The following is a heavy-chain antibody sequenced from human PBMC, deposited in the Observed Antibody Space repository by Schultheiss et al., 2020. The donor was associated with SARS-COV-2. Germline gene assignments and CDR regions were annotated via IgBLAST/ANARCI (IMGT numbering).Heavy chain of an antibody. CDR1: GFTFSSYG. Sequence: GESLKISCAASGFTFSSYGMHWVRQAPGKGLEWVAVIWYDGSNKYYADSVKGRFTISRDNAKNSLYLEMNSLRAEDTAVYYCARGRSSYYFDLWGQGTLVTVSS. CDR2: IWYDGSNK. V-gene: IGHV3-33*08. CDR3: ARGRSSYYFDL. J-gene: IGHJ4*02.